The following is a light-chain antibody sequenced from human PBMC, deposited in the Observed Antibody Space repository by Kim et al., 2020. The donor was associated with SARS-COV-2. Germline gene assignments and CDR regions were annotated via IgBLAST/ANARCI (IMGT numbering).Light chain of an antibody. V-gene: IGLV2-14*04. Sequence: SVTISCTGTSSDVGNYKYVSWYQQYPGKAPKHMIYDVTNRPSGVSNSFSGSKSGNTASLTISGLQADDEADYYCSSYTGSSTVGVFGTGTKVTVL. CDR3: SSYTGSSTVGV. J-gene: IGLJ1*01. CDR1: SSDVGNYKY. CDR2: DVT.